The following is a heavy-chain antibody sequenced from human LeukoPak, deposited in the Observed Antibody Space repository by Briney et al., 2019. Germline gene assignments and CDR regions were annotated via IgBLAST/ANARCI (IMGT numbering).Heavy chain of an antibody. D-gene: IGHD1-26*01. CDR2: ISSRGNYK. V-gene: IGHV3-21*01. CDR1: GLTFSSYS. Sequence: PGGSLRLSCAASGLTFSSYSMNWVRQAPGEGLEWDSSISSRGNYKYYADSVKGRFSISRDNAKNSLSLQMNSLRAEDTAVYYCARVQEVGATTHFDYWGQGTLVTVSS. J-gene: IGHJ4*02. CDR3: ARVQEVGATTHFDY.